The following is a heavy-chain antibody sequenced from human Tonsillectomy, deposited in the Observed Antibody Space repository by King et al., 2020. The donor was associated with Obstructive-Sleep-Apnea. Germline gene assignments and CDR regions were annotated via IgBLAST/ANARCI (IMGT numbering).Heavy chain of an antibody. CDR1: GGSISSGGYS. CDR3: ASRAHYGGFDY. J-gene: IGHJ4*02. Sequence: QLQESGSGLVKPSQTLSLTCAVSGGSISSGGYSWSWIRQPPGKGLEWIGYIYHSGSTYYNPSLKSRVTISVDRSKNQFSLKLSSVTAADTAVYYCASRAHYGGFDYWGQGTLVTVSS. V-gene: IGHV4-30-2*01. CDR2: IYHSGST. D-gene: IGHD4-23*01.